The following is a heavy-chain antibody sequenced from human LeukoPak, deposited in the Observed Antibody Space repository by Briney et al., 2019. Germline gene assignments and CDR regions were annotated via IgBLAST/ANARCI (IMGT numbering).Heavy chain of an antibody. D-gene: IGHD6-19*01. J-gene: IGHJ4*02. Sequence: SVKVSCKASGGTFSSYAISWVRQAPGQGLEWMGGIIPIFGTANYAQKFQGRVTITADESTSTAYMELSSLRSEDTAVYYCATSTPSDWYPFDYWGQGTLVTVSS. CDR3: ATSTPSDWYPFDY. CDR2: IIPIFGTA. V-gene: IGHV1-69*13. CDR1: GGTFSSYA.